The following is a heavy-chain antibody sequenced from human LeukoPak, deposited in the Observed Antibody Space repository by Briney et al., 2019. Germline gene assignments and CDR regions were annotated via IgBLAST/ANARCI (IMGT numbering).Heavy chain of an antibody. CDR1: GYTFTSYG. J-gene: IGHJ4*02. D-gene: IGHD3-10*01. V-gene: IGHV1-18*01. CDR2: ISAYNGNT. Sequence: GASVKVSCKASGYTFTSYGISWVRQAPGQGLEWMGWISAYNGNTNYAQKLQGRVTMTTDTSTSTAYMELRSLRSDDTAVYYCAKVRFGVTARYHFDFWGQGTLVTVSS. CDR3: AKVRFGVTARYHFDF.